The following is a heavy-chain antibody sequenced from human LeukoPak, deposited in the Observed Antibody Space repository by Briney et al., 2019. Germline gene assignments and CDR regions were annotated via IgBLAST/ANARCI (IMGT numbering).Heavy chain of an antibody. Sequence: ASVKVSCKASGYTFTGYYMHWVRQAPGQGLEWMGWINPNSGGTNYAQKFQGWVTMTRDTSISTAYMELSRLRSDDTAVYYCARTINYGGNDAFDIWGQGTMVTVSS. CDR3: ARTINYGGNDAFDI. CDR1: GYTFTGYY. J-gene: IGHJ3*02. V-gene: IGHV1-2*04. CDR2: INPNSGGT. D-gene: IGHD4-23*01.